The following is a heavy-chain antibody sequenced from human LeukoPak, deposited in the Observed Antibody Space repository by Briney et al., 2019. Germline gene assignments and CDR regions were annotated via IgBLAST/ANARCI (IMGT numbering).Heavy chain of an antibody. D-gene: IGHD6-19*01. CDR1: GYTFTGYY. Sequence: GASVKVSCKASGYTFTGYYMHWVRQAPGQGLEWMGWINPNSGGTNYAQKFQGRVTMTRDTSISTAYMELSRLRSDDTAVYYCAREEGSSGWSFGFWGQGTLVTVSS. CDR3: AREEGSSGWSFGF. V-gene: IGHV1-2*02. J-gene: IGHJ4*02. CDR2: INPNSGGT.